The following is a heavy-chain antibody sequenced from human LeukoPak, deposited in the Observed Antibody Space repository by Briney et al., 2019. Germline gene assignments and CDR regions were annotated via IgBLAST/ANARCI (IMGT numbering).Heavy chain of an antibody. CDR1: GFTFSSYG. J-gene: IGHJ5*02. D-gene: IGHD6-19*01. CDR3: ARGVAGTWGFDP. V-gene: IGHV3-33*01. Sequence: PGGSLRLSCAASGFTFSSYGMHWVRQAPGKGLEWVAVIWYDGSNKYYADSVKGRFTISRDNSKNTLYLQMNSLRAEDTAVYYCARGVAGTWGFDPWGQGTLVTVSS. CDR2: IWYDGSNK.